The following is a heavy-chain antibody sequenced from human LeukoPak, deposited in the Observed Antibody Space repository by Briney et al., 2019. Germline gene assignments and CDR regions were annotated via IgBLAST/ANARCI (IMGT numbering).Heavy chain of an antibody. V-gene: IGHV1-24*01. CDR3: ATGITIFGVVQAGLDY. CDR1: GYTLTELS. CDR2: FDPEDGET. Sequence: ASVKVSCKVSGYTLTELSMHWARQAPGKGLEWMGGFDPEDGETIYAQKFQGRVTMTEDTSTDTAYMELSSLRSEDTAVYYCATGITIFGVVQAGLDYWGQGTLVTVSS. J-gene: IGHJ4*02. D-gene: IGHD3-3*01.